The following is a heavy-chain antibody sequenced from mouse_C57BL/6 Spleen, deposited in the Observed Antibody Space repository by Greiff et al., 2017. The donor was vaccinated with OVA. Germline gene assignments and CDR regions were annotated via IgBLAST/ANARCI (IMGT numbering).Heavy chain of an antibody. CDR3: ARSGRHFDY. D-gene: IGHD3-1*01. V-gene: IGHV1-50*01. J-gene: IGHJ2*01. CDR2: IDPSDSYT. Sequence: VQLQQPGAELVKPGASVKLSCKASGYTFTSYWMQWVKQRPGQGLEWIGEIDPSDSYTNYNQKFKGKATLTVDTSPSTAYMQLSSLTSEDSAVYYCARSGRHFDYWGQGTTLTVSS. CDR1: GYTFTSYW.